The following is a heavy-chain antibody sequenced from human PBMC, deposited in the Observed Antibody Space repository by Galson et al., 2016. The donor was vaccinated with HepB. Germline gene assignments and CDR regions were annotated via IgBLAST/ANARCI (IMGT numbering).Heavy chain of an antibody. J-gene: IGHJ4*02. CDR1: GYTFTSYD. CDR3: ARLHRKGNIVAKHSPIDPPDY. V-gene: IGHV1-18*01. CDR2: ISAYNGNT. D-gene: IGHD5-12*01. Sequence: SVKVSCKASGYTFTSYDISWVRQAPGQGLERMGWISAYNGNTNYAQKLQGRVTMTTDTSTSTAYMELRSLRSDDTAVYYCARLHRKGNIVAKHSPIDPPDYWGQGTLVTVSS.